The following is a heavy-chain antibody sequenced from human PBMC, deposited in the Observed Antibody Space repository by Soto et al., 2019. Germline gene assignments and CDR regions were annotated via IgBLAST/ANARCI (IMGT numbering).Heavy chain of an antibody. CDR2: ISYDGSNK. Sequence: QVQLVESGGGVVQPGRSLRLSCAASGFTFSSYGMHWVRQAPGKGLEWVAVISYDGSNKYYADSVKGRFTISRDNSKNTLYRQMNSLRAEDTAVYYCAKGYSSSWYGVYFDYWGQGTLVIVSS. J-gene: IGHJ4*02. CDR1: GFTFSSYG. D-gene: IGHD6-13*01. V-gene: IGHV3-30*18. CDR3: AKGYSSSWYGVYFDY.